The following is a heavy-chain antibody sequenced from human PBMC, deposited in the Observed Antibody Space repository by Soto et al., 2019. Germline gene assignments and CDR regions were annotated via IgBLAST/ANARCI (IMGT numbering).Heavy chain of an antibody. CDR1: GFTFSSYG. CDR3: AKENLGPYVFWSGYLSYYYYYGMDV. Sequence: PGGSLRLSCAASGFTFSSYGMHWVRQAPGKGLEWVAVISYDGSNKYYADSVKGRFTISRDNSKNTLYLQMNSLRAEDTAVYYCAKENLGPYVFWSGYLSYYYYYGMDVWGQGATVTVS. V-gene: IGHV3-30*18. D-gene: IGHD3-3*01. CDR2: ISYDGSNK. J-gene: IGHJ6*02.